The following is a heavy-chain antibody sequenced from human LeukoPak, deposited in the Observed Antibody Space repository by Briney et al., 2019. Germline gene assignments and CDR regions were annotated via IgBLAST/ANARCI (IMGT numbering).Heavy chain of an antibody. CDR2: ISGSGGST. D-gene: IGHD5-24*01. Sequence: GGSLRLSCAASGFAFSSYAMSWVRQAPGKGLEWVSAISGSGGSTYYADSVKGRFTISRDNSKNTLYLQMDSLRAEDTAVYYCAKDLAEMATIIDYWGQGTLVTVSS. CDR3: AKDLAEMATIIDY. CDR1: GFAFSSYA. J-gene: IGHJ4*02. V-gene: IGHV3-23*01.